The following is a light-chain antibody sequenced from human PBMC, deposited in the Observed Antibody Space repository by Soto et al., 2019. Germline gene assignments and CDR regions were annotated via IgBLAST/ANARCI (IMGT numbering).Light chain of an antibody. CDR3: QQRSNWPLT. CDR2: DAS. J-gene: IGKJ3*01. V-gene: IGKV3-11*01. Sequence: EIVLTQSPGTLSLSPGESATLSCRASQGVVRYLAWFQQKPGQAPRLLIYDASTRATGIPARFSGGGSGTDFTLTISSLEPEDFAVYYCQQRSNWPLTFGPGTKVEIK. CDR1: QGVVRY.